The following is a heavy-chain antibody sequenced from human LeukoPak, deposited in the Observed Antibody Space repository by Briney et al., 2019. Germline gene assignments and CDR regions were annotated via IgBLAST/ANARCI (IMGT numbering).Heavy chain of an antibody. CDR2: MYYSGST. J-gene: IGHJ4*02. V-gene: IGHV4-59*08. CDR3: ASLTYYYDSSGYKSPHYFDY. Sequence: SSETLSLTCSVSGDSIVGFYWSWFRQSPGKGMDWIGLMYYSGSTYYNPSLKSRVTISVDTSKNQFSLKLSSVTAADTAVYYCASLTYYYDSSGYKSPHYFDYWGQGTLVTVSS. D-gene: IGHD3-22*01. CDR1: GDSIVGFY.